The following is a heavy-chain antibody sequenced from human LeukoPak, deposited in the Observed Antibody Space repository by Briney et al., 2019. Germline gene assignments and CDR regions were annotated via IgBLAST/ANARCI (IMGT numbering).Heavy chain of an antibody. CDR3: ARLGYYYYYGMDV. CDR1: GGSFSGYY. CDR2: INHSGST. J-gene: IGHJ6*02. V-gene: IGHV4-34*01. Sequence: SETLSLTCAVYGGSFSGYYWSWIRQPPGKGLEWIGEINHSGSTNYNPSLKSRVTISVDTPKNQFSLKLSSVTAADTAVYYCARLGYYYYYGMDVWGQGTTVTVSS.